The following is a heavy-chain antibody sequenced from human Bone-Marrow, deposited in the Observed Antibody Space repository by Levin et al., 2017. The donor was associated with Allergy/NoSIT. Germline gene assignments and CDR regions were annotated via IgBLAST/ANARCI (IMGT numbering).Heavy chain of an antibody. V-gene: IGHV4-61*01. CDR2: IYLSGST. D-gene: IGHD4-23*01. CDR1: GGSVSSGSYY. J-gene: IGHJ4*02. Sequence: SQTLSLTCPVSGGSVSSGSYYWSWLRQPPGKGLEWIAYIYLSGSTKYNPSLKSRVTISLDTSRKQFSLRLTSLTAADTAVYYCARGSYFGGLSFDCWGKGTLVTVSS. CDR3: ARGSYFGGLSFDC.